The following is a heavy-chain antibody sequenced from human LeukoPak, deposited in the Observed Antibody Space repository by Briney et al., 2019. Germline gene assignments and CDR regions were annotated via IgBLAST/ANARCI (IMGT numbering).Heavy chain of an antibody. CDR3: ARDQQLVPRDYYYYMDV. V-gene: IGHV3-23*01. CDR1: GFTFSSYA. J-gene: IGHJ6*03. D-gene: IGHD6-13*01. CDR2: ISGSGGST. Sequence: GGSLRLSCAASGFTFSSYAMSWVRQAPGKGLEWVSAISGSGGSTYYADSVKGRFTISRDNSKNTLYLQMNSLRAEDTAVYYCARDQQLVPRDYYYYMDVWGKGTTVTVSS.